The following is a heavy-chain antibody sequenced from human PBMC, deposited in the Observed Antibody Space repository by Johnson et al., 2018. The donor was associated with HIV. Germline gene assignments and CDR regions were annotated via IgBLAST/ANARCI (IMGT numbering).Heavy chain of an antibody. V-gene: IGHV3-23*04. CDR3: ARDFVAFGECTAFDI. J-gene: IGHJ3*02. CDR1: GFSFSTFA. D-gene: IGHD2-8*01. Sequence: VQVVESGGGLVQPGGSLRLSCAASGFSFSTFALSWVRQAPGKGLEWVSSVNGGGISTYYVDSVKGRFTISRDNSKNTLYLQMNSLRAEDTALYYCARDFVAFGECTAFDIWGQGTMVAVSS. CDR2: VNGGGIST.